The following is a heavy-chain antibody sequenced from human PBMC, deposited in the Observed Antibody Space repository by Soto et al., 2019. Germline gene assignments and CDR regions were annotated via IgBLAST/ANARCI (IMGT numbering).Heavy chain of an antibody. CDR1: GFTFQDHA. CDR3: VKDMSGNNYIFDY. J-gene: IGHJ4*02. Sequence: EVQLAESGGGLVQPGRSLRLSCAASGFTFQDHAMHWVRQPPGKGLEWVSSISWNSGSIGYADSVKGRFTISRDNAKNSLYLQMNSLRPEDTAFYYCVKDMSGNNYIFDYWGRGTLVTVSS. D-gene: IGHD5-18*01. V-gene: IGHV3-9*01. CDR2: ISWNSGSI.